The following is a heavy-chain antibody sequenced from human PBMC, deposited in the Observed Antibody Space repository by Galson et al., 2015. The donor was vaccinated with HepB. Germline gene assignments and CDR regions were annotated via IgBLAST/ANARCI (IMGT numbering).Heavy chain of an antibody. D-gene: IGHD3-10*01. Sequence: SLRLSCAASGFTFRDFFMTWIRQSPGKGLEWLSYISPGSSYTHYAVSVKGRFTISRDHARNSIYLQMHTLRVEDTAVYFCVRVAVGSSHWFDPWGQGTLVTVSP. CDR3: VRVAVGSSHWFDP. CDR2: ISPGSSYT. V-gene: IGHV3-11*05. J-gene: IGHJ5*02. CDR1: GFTFRDFF.